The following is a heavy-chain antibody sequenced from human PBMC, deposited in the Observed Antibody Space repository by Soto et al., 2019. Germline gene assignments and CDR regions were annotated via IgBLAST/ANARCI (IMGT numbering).Heavy chain of an antibody. CDR2: ISGSGGSP. Sequence: GGSLRLSSAASGFTFSSYAMSWVRQAPGKGLEWVSAISGSGGSPYYADSVKGRFTISRDTSKNTLYLHMNSLRAEDTAVYYCAKDQYLMTAMVLNDYWGQGTLGTISS. V-gene: IGHV3-23*01. J-gene: IGHJ4*02. CDR1: GFTFSSYA. D-gene: IGHD5-18*01. CDR3: AKDQYLMTAMVLNDY.